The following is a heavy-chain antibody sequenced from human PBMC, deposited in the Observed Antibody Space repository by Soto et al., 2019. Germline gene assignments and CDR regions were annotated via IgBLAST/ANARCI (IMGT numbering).Heavy chain of an antibody. D-gene: IGHD6-13*01. CDR3: VSGRRSSSWYIDYYYYYYMDV. J-gene: IGHJ6*03. CDR2: ISSSSSTI. CDR1: GYTFSSYS. Sequence: GGSLRLSCAASGYTFSSYSMNWVRQAPGKGLECGSYISSSSSTIYYAASVKGRFTISRDNAKNSLYLQMNSLRAEDTAVYYCVSGRRSSSWYIDYYYYYYMDVCGKGTTLTLSS. V-gene: IGHV3-48*01.